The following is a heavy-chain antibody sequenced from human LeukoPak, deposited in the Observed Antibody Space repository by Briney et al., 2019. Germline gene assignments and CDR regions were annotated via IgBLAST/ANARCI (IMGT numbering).Heavy chain of an antibody. D-gene: IGHD3-22*01. J-gene: IGHJ4*02. CDR2: IIPIFGTA. Sequence: GASVKVSCKASGYSFSSHDINWVRQATGQGLEWMGRIIPIFGTANYAQKFQGRVTITTDESTSTAYMELSSLRSEDTAVYYCARGIKGSGYYYFWGQGTLVTVSS. CDR3: ARGIKGSGYYYF. V-gene: IGHV1-69*05. CDR1: GYSFSSHD.